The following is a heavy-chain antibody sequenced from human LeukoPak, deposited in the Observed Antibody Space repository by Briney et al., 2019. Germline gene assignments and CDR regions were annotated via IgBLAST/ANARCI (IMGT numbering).Heavy chain of an antibody. CDR1: AFTFSSYG. Sequence: GGSLRLSCAASAFTFSSYGMHWVRQAPGKGLEWVAVMSYDGSNKYYADSVKGRFTISRDNSNNTLYLQMKSLRAEDRAVYYCAKGLKNYYDSSGYLTMGYWGQGTLVTVSS. CDR3: AKGLKNYYDSSGYLTMGY. V-gene: IGHV3-30*18. CDR2: MSYDGSNK. D-gene: IGHD3-22*01. J-gene: IGHJ4*02.